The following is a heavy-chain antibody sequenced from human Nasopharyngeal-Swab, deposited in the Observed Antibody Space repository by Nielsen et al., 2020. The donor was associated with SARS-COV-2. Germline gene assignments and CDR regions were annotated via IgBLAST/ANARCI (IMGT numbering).Heavy chain of an antibody. J-gene: IGHJ5*02. CDR1: GYSFTSCW. D-gene: IGHD2-21*01. V-gene: IGHV5-51*01. Sequence: GESLKISCKGSGYSFTSCWIGWVRQMPGKGLEWMGIIYPGDSDTRYGPSFQGQVTISADKSISTVYLQWSSLKASDTAMYYCARHLRRGGDSGGDWFDPWGQGTLVTVSS. CDR2: IYPGDSDT. CDR3: ARHLRRGGDSGGDWFDP.